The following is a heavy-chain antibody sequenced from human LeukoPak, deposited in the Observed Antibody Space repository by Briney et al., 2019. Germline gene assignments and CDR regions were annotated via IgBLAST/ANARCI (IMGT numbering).Heavy chain of an antibody. CDR1: GFTFDDYA. Sequence: GGSLRLSCAASGFTFDDYAMHWVRQVPGKGLEWVSGISSNSGSIVYADSVRGRFTISRDNAKNSLYLQMNSLRAEDMAFYYCTAETLNDYSNLGWGRFDPWGQGTLVTVSS. CDR2: ISSNSGSI. CDR3: TAETLNDYSNLGWGRFDP. J-gene: IGHJ5*02. D-gene: IGHD3-16*01. V-gene: IGHV3-9*03.